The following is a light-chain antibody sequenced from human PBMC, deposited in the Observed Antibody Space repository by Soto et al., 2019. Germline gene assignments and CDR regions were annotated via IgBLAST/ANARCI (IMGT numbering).Light chain of an antibody. CDR3: QHYDILLGT. V-gene: IGKV1-5*02. J-gene: IGKJ1*01. CDR2: DAS. Sequence: SSLSEHVREKVTIICRASQSISSWLAWYQQKPGKAPKLLIYDASSLESGVPSRFSGSGSGTEFTLTISRLQPDDFATYSSQHYDILLGTFSQGTKVDI. CDR1: QSISSW.